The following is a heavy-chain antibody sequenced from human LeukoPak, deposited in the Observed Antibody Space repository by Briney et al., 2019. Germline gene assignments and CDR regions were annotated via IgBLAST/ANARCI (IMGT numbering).Heavy chain of an antibody. D-gene: IGHD6-25*01. J-gene: IGHJ4*02. V-gene: IGHV4-39*01. CDR1: GGSSSSSTYY. CDR3: ARPPVAAPTSYFDY. CDR2: IYYRGNT. Sequence: SETLSLTCTVSGGSSSSSTYYWGWIRQPPGKGLEWIGTIYYRGNTYYNPSLKSRITISVGTSKNQFSLNLNSVTAADTAVYYCARPPVAAPTSYFDYWGQGTLVTVSS.